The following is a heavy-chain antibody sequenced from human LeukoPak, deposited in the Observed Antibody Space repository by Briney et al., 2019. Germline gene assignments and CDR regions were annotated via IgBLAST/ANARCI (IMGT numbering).Heavy chain of an antibody. D-gene: IGHD2-21*01. CDR3: ARGPSYCGNNCYYYFDS. Sequence: GGSMRLSCAASAFTFSGYWMSWVRQAPGKGLEWVANIKQDGSEKSYVDSVRGRFTISRDNAKNSLYLQMNSLRAEDTAVYYCARGPSYCGNNCYYYFDSWGQGTLVTVSS. J-gene: IGHJ4*02. V-gene: IGHV3-7*01. CDR1: AFTFSGYW. CDR2: IKQDGSEK.